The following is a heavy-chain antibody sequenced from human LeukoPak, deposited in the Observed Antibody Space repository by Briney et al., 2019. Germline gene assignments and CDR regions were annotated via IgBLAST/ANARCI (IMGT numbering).Heavy chain of an antibody. J-gene: IGHJ4*02. CDR1: GYTFTDRY. Sequence: ASVKLSCKTSGYTFTDRYVHWLRLVPGPGPELMGWINPKSGGTQFAMQFRGRVTINTDPAITTLYMDLRSLVSEDTSIDYCVRGGSNRMGSIHFDLWGQGTLLTVSS. CDR2: INPKSGGT. D-gene: IGHD3-10*01. V-gene: IGHV1-2*02. CDR3: VRGGSNRMGSIHFDL.